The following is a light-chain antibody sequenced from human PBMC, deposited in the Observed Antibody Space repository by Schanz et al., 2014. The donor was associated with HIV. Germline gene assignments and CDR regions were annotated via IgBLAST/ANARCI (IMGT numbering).Light chain of an antibody. CDR3: QQYGRTPWT. CDR1: QSVSSSY. Sequence: EIVLTQSPGTLSLSPGEVGTLSCRASQSVSSSYLAWYQQKPGQAPRLLIYGASSRATGIPDRFSGSGSGTDFTLTISRLEPEDFAVYYCQQYGRTPWTFGHGTKVEIK. J-gene: IGKJ1*01. V-gene: IGKV3-20*01. CDR2: GAS.